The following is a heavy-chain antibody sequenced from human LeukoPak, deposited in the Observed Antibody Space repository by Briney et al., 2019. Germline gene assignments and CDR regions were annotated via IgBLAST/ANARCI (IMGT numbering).Heavy chain of an antibody. J-gene: IGHJ4*02. D-gene: IGHD4-17*01. CDR2: IWPGDSDT. CDR3: ARLLGRLNTVTTLAYDY. V-gene: IGHV5-51*01. Sequence: GESLKISCKGSGYTFTSYWIGWVRQMPGKGLEWMGIIWPGDSDTRYSPSFQGQVTISADKSISTAYLQWSSLRASDIAMYYCARLLGRLNTVTTLAYDYWGQGTLVTVSS. CDR1: GYTFTSYW.